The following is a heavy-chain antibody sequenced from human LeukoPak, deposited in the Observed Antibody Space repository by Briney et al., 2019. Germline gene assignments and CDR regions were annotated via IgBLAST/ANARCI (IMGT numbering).Heavy chain of an antibody. J-gene: IGHJ2*01. D-gene: IGHD4-17*01. CDR3: ARAPYGDYHYWYFDL. CDR1: GFTFSSYS. CDR2: ISSSSSYI. Sequence: GGSLRLSCAASGFTFSSYSMNWVRQAPAKGLEWVSSISSSSSYIYYADSVKGRFTISRDNAKNSLYLQMNSLRAEDTAVYYCARAPYGDYHYWYFDLWGRGTLVTVSS. V-gene: IGHV3-21*01.